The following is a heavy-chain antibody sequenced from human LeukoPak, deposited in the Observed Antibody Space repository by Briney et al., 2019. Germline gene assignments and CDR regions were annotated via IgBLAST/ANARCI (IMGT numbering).Heavy chain of an antibody. CDR2: ITAYNDNT. Sequence: ASVPVSCKASGYTFTSYGISWVRQAPGQGLEWMGWITAYNDNTNYAQKLQGRVTMTTDTSTSTAYMELRSLRSDDTAVYYCARALLWFGEPSHIDYWGQGSLATASS. CDR1: GYTFTSYG. V-gene: IGHV1-18*01. CDR3: ARALLWFGEPSHIDY. J-gene: IGHJ4*01. D-gene: IGHD3-10*01.